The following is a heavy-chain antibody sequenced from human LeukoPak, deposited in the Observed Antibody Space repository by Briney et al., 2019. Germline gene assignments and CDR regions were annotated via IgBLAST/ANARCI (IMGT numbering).Heavy chain of an antibody. V-gene: IGHV3-53*01. CDR2: IYSGGST. CDR3: ARAPPDNSIQEVQGDY. D-gene: IGHD3-3*02. Sequence: GGSLRLSCAASGFTVSSNYMSWVRQAPGKGLEWVSVIYSGGSTYYADSVKGRFTISRDISKNTLFLQMNSLGAEDTAVYYCARAPPDNSIQEVQGDYWGQGTLVTVSS. CDR1: GFTVSSNY. J-gene: IGHJ4*02.